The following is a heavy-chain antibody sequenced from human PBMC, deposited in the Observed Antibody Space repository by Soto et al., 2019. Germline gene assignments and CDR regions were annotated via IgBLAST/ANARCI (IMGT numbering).Heavy chain of an antibody. CDR1: GYSLRGNY. CDR3: ATSRISIAVAGETEYYFDY. Sequence: GASVKVSCKASGYSLRGNYIHWVRQAPGQGLEWMGWINPNSSGTVYAQKFQGWVTMTRDTSISTAYMELSRLRSDDTAVYYCATSRISIAVAGETEYYFDYWGQGTPVTVSS. J-gene: IGHJ4*02. D-gene: IGHD6-19*01. V-gene: IGHV1-2*04. CDR2: INPNSSGT.